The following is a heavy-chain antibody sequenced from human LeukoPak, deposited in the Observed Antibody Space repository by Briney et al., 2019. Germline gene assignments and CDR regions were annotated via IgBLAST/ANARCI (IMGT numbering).Heavy chain of an antibody. J-gene: IGHJ6*03. CDR2: IYYGGSN. D-gene: IGHD5-24*01. CDR1: GGSISSYY. V-gene: IGHV4-59*01. Sequence: PSETLSLTCTVCGGSISSYYWSWLRQPPGKGVEWIGYIYYGGSNNYNPSLKRRVNISVETSKNQFSLKLSSVTAADTAVYYCARVSRRDGYNSPYYYYYYMDVWGKGTTVTVSS. CDR3: ARVSRRDGYNSPYYYYYYMDV.